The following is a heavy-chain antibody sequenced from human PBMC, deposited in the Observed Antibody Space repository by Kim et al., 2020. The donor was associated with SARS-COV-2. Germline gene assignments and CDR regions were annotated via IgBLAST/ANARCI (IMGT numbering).Heavy chain of an antibody. Sequence: GGSLRLSCAASGFMFSTQSMNWVRQAPGKGLEWVAYIRSSGTIVYYADSVKGRFIISRDNAKNSLYLQMNTLRADDTAVYYCARGRGTTMVATHAFDTWG. CDR3: ARGRGTTMVATHAFDT. J-gene: IGHJ3*02. CDR1: GFMFSTQS. V-gene: IGHV3-48*04. CDR2: IRSSGTIV. D-gene: IGHD3-10*01.